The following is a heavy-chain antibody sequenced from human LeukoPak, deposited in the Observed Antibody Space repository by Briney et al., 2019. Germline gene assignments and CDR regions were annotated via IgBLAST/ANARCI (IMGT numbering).Heavy chain of an antibody. Sequence: GGSLRLSCAASGXTVSSNYMSWVRQAPGKGLEWVSVIYSGGSTYYADSVKGRFTISRDNSKNTLYLQMNSLRAEDTAVYYCARERSSWRDYYFDYWGQGTLVTVSS. D-gene: IGHD6-13*01. V-gene: IGHV3-66*01. CDR2: IYSGGST. CDR3: ARERSSWRDYYFDY. J-gene: IGHJ4*02. CDR1: GXTVSSNY.